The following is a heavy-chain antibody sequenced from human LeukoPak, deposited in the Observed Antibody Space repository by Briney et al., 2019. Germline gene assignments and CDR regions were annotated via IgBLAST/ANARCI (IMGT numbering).Heavy chain of an antibody. Sequence: GGSLRLSCAASGFTFSDYSINWVRQAPGKGLEWVSSISTSSTYIYYADSVQGRFTISRDDAKNSLYLQMNSLRAEDTAVYYCASLFLCYGCSSSSDALDIWGQGTMVTVSS. CDR3: ASLFLCYGCSSSSDALDI. D-gene: IGHD6-6*01. CDR1: GFTFSDYS. V-gene: IGHV3-21*06. CDR2: ISTSSTYI. J-gene: IGHJ3*02.